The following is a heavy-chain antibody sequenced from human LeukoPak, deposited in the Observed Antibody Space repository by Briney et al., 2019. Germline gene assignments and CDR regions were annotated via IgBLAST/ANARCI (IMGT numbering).Heavy chain of an antibody. D-gene: IGHD1-7*01. CDR3: ARDLTGTTLALDI. CDR1: GGTFSSYA. Sequence: SVKVSCKASGGTFSSYAISWVRQAPGQGLEWMGGIIPIFGTANYAQKFQGRVTITTDESTSTAYMELSSLRSEDTAVYYCARDLTGTTLALDIWGQGTMVTVSS. J-gene: IGHJ3*02. CDR2: IIPIFGTA. V-gene: IGHV1-69*05.